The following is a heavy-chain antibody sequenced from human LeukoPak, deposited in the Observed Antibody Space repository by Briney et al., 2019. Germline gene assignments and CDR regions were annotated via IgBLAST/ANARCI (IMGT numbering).Heavy chain of an antibody. J-gene: IGHJ4*02. CDR3: ARLEYSGSGIDY. CDR2: IYYSGST. CDR1: GGSISSSSYY. D-gene: IGHD6-13*01. Sequence: PSETLSLTCTVSGGSISSSSYYWGWIRQPPGKGLEWIGSIYYSGSTYYSPSLKSRVTISVDTSKNQFSLKLSSVTAADTAVYYCARLEYSGSGIDYWGQGTLVTVSS. V-gene: IGHV4-39*01.